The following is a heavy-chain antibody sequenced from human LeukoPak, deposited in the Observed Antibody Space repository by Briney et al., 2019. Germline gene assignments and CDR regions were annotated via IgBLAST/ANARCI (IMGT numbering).Heavy chain of an antibody. CDR3: AKARSEQLVLFD. CDR1: EFTVSNNY. D-gene: IGHD6-13*01. J-gene: IGHJ4*02. CDR2: IYNSGRT. Sequence: GGSLRLSCAASEFTVSNNYISWVRQAPGKGLEWVSIIYNSGRTYYADSVEGRFTISRDNSKNTLYLQMNSLRAEDTAVYYCAKARSEQLVLFDWGQGTLVTVSS. V-gene: IGHV3-53*01.